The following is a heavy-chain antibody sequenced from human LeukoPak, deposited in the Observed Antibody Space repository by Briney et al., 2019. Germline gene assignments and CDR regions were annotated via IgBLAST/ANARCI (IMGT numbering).Heavy chain of an antibody. Sequence: GRSLRLSCAASGFTFSNYGMHWVRQPPGKGLEWVAIISYDGSNQYYVDSVKGRFTISRDNSKNTLYLQMNSLRAEDTAVYYCAKDGAEYSSSWAHYYYYMDVWGKGTTVTVSS. V-gene: IGHV3-30*18. J-gene: IGHJ6*03. CDR1: GFTFSNYG. CDR3: AKDGAEYSSSWAHYYYYMDV. D-gene: IGHD6-13*01. CDR2: ISYDGSNQ.